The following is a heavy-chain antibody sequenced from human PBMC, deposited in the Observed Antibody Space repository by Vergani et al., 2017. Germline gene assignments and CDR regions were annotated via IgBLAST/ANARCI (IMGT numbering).Heavy chain of an antibody. D-gene: IGHD5-18*01. J-gene: IGHJ5*02. V-gene: IGHV3-74*01. CDR3: AKDISGYSYGYIWFDP. CDR1: GFTFSSYW. CDR2: INSDGSST. Sequence: EVQLMESGGGWAQPGGSLRLSCAASGFTFSSYWMHWVRQAPGKGLVWVSRINSDGSSTSYADSVKGRFTISRDNAKNTLYLQMNSLRAEDTALYYCAKDISGYSYGYIWFDPWGQGTLVTVSS.